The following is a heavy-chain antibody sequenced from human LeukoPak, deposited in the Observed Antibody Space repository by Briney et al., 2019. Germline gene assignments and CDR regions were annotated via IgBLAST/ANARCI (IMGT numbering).Heavy chain of an antibody. J-gene: IGHJ4*02. V-gene: IGHV3-7*01. CDR1: GFTFNSFW. CDR3: TRDTGCSGGTCYSFYDY. Sequence: QPGGSLRLSCAASGFTFNSFWMTWVRQAPGKGLEWVAKIKEDGSEEYYVDSVKGRFTISRDNAKNSLYLQLNSLRAEDTAVYYCTRDTGCSGGTCYSFYDYWGQGTLVTVSS. D-gene: IGHD2-15*01. CDR2: IKEDGSEE.